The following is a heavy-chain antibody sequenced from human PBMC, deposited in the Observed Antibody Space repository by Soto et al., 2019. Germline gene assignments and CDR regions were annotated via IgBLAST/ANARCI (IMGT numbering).Heavy chain of an antibody. D-gene: IGHD6-19*01. V-gene: IGHV1-18*01. CDR2: ISAYNGNT. CDR3: ARDRGVAPPVAGNTHYYYYMEV. J-gene: IGHJ6*03. Sequence: QDQLVQSGVEVKKPGASVNVSCKASGYSFTNYGITWVRQAPGQGFEWMGWISAYNGNTNYAQKFQGRVTMTTDASTSTAYLELRSLRSDDTAVYYCARDRGVAPPVAGNTHYYYYMEVCGKWTTVTVSS. CDR1: GYSFTNYG.